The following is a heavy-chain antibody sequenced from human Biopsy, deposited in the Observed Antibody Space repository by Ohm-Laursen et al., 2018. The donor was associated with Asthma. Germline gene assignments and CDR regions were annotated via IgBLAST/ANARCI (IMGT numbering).Heavy chain of an antibody. CDR1: GFTLSSYA. CDR2: ITGSGGTT. CDR3: AKDFRGIAVAGDRGFDY. J-gene: IGHJ4*02. Sequence: SLRLSCSATGFTLSSYAIHWVRQAPGKGLERVSAITGSGGTTYYADSVRGRFTISRDNSKSTLFLQMDSLSDEDTAVYYCAKDFRGIAVAGDRGFDYWGQGALVTVSS. D-gene: IGHD6-19*01. V-gene: IGHV3-23*01.